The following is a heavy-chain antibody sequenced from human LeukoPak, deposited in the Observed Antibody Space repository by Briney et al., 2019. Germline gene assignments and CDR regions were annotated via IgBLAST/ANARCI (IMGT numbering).Heavy chain of an antibody. CDR3: ARGAVVVAGTDDAFDS. D-gene: IGHD2-15*01. V-gene: IGHV3-21*01. CDR2: ISTSSGDT. Sequence: GGSLRLSCAASGFTFTSYSMSWVRQAPGEGLEWVSCISTSSGDTNYARSLKGGFTIPRDSARNTPYLRMNSLTARATARYYCARGAVVVAGTDDAFDSWGQGTMVTVSS. CDR1: GFTFTSYS. J-gene: IGHJ3*02.